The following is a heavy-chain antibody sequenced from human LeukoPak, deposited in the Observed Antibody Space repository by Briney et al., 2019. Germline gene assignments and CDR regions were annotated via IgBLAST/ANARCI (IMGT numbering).Heavy chain of an antibody. J-gene: IGHJ4*02. CDR2: IHYGGST. D-gene: IGHD4-17*01. CDR1: GDSISRSSYY. Sequence: ASETLSLTCTVTGDSISRSSYYWGWIRQPPGKGLEWIGSIHYGGSTYSNPSLKSRVTISVDTSKNQFSLKLSSVTAADTAVYYCARHYTVTPDYWGQGTLVTVSS. V-gene: IGHV4-39*01. CDR3: ARHYTVTPDY.